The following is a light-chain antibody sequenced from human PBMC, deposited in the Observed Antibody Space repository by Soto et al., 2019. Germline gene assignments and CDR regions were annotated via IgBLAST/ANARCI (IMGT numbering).Light chain of an antibody. CDR3: HQYGSSFT. J-gene: IGKJ3*01. CDR1: QSVSSSY. CDR2: GAS. V-gene: IGKV3-20*01. Sequence: EIVLTQSPGTLSLSPGERATLSCRASQSVSSSYLAWYQQKPGQAPRLLIYGASSRATGIPDRFSGSGSGIDFTLTISKLEPDDIAVYYCHQYGSSFTFGPGTKVDIK.